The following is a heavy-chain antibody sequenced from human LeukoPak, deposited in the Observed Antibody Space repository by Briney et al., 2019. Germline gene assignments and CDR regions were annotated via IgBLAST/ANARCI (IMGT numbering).Heavy chain of an antibody. V-gene: IGHV4-59*01. CDR1: GGSISSYY. Sequence: ETLSLTCTVSGGSISSYYWSWIRQPPGKGLEWIGYIYYSGSTNYNPSLKSRVTISVDTSKNQFSLKLSSVTAADTAVYYCARDSQLLWFGESAFDIWGQGTMVTVSS. J-gene: IGHJ3*02. D-gene: IGHD3-10*01. CDR3: ARDSQLLWFGESAFDI. CDR2: IYYSGST.